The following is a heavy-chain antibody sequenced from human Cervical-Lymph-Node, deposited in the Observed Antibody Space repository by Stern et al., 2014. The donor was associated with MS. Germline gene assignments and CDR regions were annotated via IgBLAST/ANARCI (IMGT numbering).Heavy chain of an antibody. J-gene: IGHJ5*02. CDR3: ARDWFRDRSSLDP. Sequence: VQLVESGAEVKTPGAPVKVSCKASGYSFTGYYIHWVRQTPGQGLEWMGWIDPDTGGTDYAQKFQGRVTLTRDTSISTAYLEVARLRSDDTAVYYCARDWFRDRSSLDPWGPGTLVTVSS. CDR1: GYSFTGYY. CDR2: IDPDTGGT. V-gene: IGHV1-2*02. D-gene: IGHD6-6*01.